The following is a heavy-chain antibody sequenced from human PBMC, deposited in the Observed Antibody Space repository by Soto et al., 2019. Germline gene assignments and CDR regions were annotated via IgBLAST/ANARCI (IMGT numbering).Heavy chain of an antibody. Sequence: GGSLRLPCAASGFTFSSYGMHWVRQAPGKGLEWVAVISYDGSNKYYAGSVKGRFTISRDNSKSTLYLQMNSLRAEDTAVYYCAKPGGIYSSGWPRDYWGQGTLVT. CDR2: ISYDGSNK. V-gene: IGHV3-30*18. D-gene: IGHD6-19*01. CDR3: AKPGGIYSSGWPRDY. J-gene: IGHJ4*02. CDR1: GFTFSSYG.